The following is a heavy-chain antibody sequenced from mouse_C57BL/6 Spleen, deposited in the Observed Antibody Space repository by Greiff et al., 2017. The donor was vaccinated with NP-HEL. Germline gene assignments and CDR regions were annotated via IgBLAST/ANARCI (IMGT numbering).Heavy chain of an antibody. CDR2: IYPGDGDT. V-gene: IGHV1-82*01. CDR1: GYAFSSSW. CDR3: ARRRPFITTVVGYFDV. J-gene: IGHJ1*03. D-gene: IGHD1-1*01. Sequence: QVQLQQPGPELVKPGASVKISCKASGYAFSSSWMNWVKQRPGKGLEWIGRIYPGDGDTNYNGKFKGKATLTADKSSSTAYMQLSSLTSEDSAVYFCARRRPFITTVVGYFDVWGTGTTVTVSS.